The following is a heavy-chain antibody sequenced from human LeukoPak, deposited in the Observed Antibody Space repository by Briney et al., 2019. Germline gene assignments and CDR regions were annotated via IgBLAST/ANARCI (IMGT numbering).Heavy chain of an antibody. CDR3: ERESAGSGYSGHDGGWFDP. J-gene: IGHJ5*02. CDR2: IYSSGSS. D-gene: IGHD5-12*01. V-gene: IGHV4-4*07. Sequence: NPSETLSLTCTVSGGAISSYYWSWIRQPAGKELEWIGRIYSSGSSSFNPSLKSPVTMSVDASKNQFSLKLSSVTAADTAVYYCERESAGSGYSGHDGGWFDPWGQGTLATVSS. CDR1: GGAISSYY.